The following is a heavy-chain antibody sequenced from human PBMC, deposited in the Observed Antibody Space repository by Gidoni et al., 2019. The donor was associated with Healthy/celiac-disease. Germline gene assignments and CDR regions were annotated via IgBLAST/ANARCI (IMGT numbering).Heavy chain of an antibody. CDR2: INHSGST. CDR3: ARGLKKGPYSSSWYRYFQH. D-gene: IGHD6-13*01. V-gene: IGHV4-34*01. CDR1: GGSFSVYY. Sequence: QVQLQQWGAGLLKPSETLSLTCAVSGGSFSVYYWRWFRQPPGKGLEWIGEINHSGSTNYKPSLKSRVTISVDTSKNQCSLKLSSVTAADTAVYYCARGLKKGPYSSSWYRYFQHWGQGTLGTVSS. J-gene: IGHJ1*01.